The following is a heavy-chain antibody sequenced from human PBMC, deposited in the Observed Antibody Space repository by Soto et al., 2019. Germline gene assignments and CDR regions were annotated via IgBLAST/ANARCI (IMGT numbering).Heavy chain of an antibody. Sequence: SETLSLTCAVYGGSFSGYYWSWIRQPPGKGLEWIGEINHSGSTNYNPSLKSRVTISVDTSKNQFSLKLSSVTAADTAVYYCGRARPYLYGSGSTVDFGYYYYGLDFWGQGTRVIV. V-gene: IGHV4-34*01. J-gene: IGHJ6*02. CDR1: GGSFSGYY. D-gene: IGHD3-10*01. CDR3: GRARPYLYGSGSTVDFGYYYYGLDF. CDR2: INHSGST.